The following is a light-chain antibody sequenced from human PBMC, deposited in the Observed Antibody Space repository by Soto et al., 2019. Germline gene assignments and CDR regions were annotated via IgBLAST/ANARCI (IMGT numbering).Light chain of an antibody. CDR1: QSVSNSY. V-gene: IGKV3-20*01. Sequence: IVLRASSFPLYLSSGERAKLXLRASQSVSNSYLAWYQQKPGQAPRLLIYGASSRATGIPDRFSGSASGTYFTLTINRLEPEDFAVYSCQQYGRSITFGQGTRLEIK. CDR2: GAS. CDR3: QQYGRSIT. J-gene: IGKJ5*01.